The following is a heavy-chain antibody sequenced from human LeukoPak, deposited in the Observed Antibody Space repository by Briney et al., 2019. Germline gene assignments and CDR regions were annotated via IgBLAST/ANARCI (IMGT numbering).Heavy chain of an antibody. CDR2: IYYSGST. CDR1: GGSISNYY. Sequence: PSETLFLTCTVSGGSISNYYWSWIRQPPGKELEWIGYIYYSGSTNYNPSLKSRVTISVDTSKNQFSLKLSSVTAADTAVYYCASSRAGRYYYDSSGYPMEFDYWGQGTLVTVSS. V-gene: IGHV4-59*12. J-gene: IGHJ4*02. D-gene: IGHD3-22*01. CDR3: ASSRAGRYYYDSSGYPMEFDY.